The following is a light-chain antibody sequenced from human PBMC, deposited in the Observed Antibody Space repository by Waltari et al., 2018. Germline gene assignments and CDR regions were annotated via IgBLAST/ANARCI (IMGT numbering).Light chain of an antibody. Sequence: DIVMTQSPDSLAVSLGERATINCKSSQSVLYSSNNKNYLAWYQQKPGQPPKLLIYWASTRESGVPDRVSGSGSGTEFTLTISSLQAEDVAVYYCQQYYSTPPYTFGQGTKLEIK. J-gene: IGKJ2*01. V-gene: IGKV4-1*01. CDR2: WAS. CDR3: QQYYSTPPYT. CDR1: QSVLYSSNNKNY.